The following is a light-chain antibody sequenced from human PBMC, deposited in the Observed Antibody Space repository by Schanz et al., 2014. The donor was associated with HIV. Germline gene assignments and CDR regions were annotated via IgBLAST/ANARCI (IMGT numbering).Light chain of an antibody. CDR3: SSYTGSSSVI. CDR2: DVS. CDR1: SSDAGGYNY. Sequence: SALTQPASVSGSPGQSITISCTGTSSDAGGYNYVSWYQQHPGKAPKLMIYDVSNRPSGVSNRFSGSKSGNTASLTISGLQAEDEADYYCSSYTGSSSVIFGGGTKLTVL. J-gene: IGLJ2*01. V-gene: IGLV2-14*03.